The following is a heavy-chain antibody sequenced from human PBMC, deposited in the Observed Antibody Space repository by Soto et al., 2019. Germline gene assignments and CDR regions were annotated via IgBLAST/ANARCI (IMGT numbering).Heavy chain of an antibody. CDR2: MHYTGET. CDR3: ARQGGNKFDY. D-gene: IGHD3-16*01. CDR1: GDSVISDHYY. Sequence: QLQLQESGPGLVQPSETLSLTCTVSGDSVISDHYYWAWIRQPPGKGLEWIGNMHYTGETYQNPSLRSRVTIFVDTSGNQGSLKLTSVTAADTAMYYCARQGGNKFDYWGQGTLVTVSS. J-gene: IGHJ4*02. V-gene: IGHV4-39*01.